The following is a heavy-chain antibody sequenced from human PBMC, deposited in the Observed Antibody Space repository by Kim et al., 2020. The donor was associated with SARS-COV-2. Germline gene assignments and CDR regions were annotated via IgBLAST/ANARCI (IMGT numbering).Heavy chain of an antibody. J-gene: IGHJ4*02. D-gene: IGHD3-22*01. CDR3: ARGYDSSGYYSDY. V-gene: IGHV1-46*01. Sequence: YAKKFQGRVTMTRDTSTSTVYMELSSLRSEDTAVYYCARGYDSSGYYSDYWGQGTLVTVSS.